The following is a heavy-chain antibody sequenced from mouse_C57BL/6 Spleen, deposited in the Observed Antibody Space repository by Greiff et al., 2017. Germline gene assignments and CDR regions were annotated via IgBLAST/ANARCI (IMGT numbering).Heavy chain of an antibody. D-gene: IGHD3-2*02. Sequence: EVQRVESGGGLVKPGGSLKLSCAASGFTFSSYAMSWVRQTPEKRLEWVATISDGGSYTYYPDNVKGRFTISRDNAKNTLYLQMSHLKSEDTAMYYCARDRAAQAAWFAYWGQGTLVTVSA. J-gene: IGHJ3*01. CDR3: ARDRAAQAAWFAY. CDR2: ISDGGSYT. V-gene: IGHV5-4*01. CDR1: GFTFSSYA.